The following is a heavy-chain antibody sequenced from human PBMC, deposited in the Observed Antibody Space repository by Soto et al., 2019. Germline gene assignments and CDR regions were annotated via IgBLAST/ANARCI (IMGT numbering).Heavy chain of an antibody. D-gene: IGHD1-20*01. Sequence: SETLSLTCTVSGGSISSGGYYWGWLRQSPGKGTEWIGSVFYTGFTSYNPSLESRVSVSVDTSKNQFSLKVSGVSAADTAVYYCATSQKGYNWNYFDHWGQGALVTVSS. J-gene: IGHJ4*02. CDR3: ATSQKGYNWNYFDH. CDR1: GGSISSGGYY. V-gene: IGHV4-39*01. CDR2: VFYTGFT.